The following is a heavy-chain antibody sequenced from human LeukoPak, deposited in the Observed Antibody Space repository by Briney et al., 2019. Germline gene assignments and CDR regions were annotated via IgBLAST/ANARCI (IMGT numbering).Heavy chain of an antibody. D-gene: IGHD5-12*01. Sequence: PSETLSLTCTVFGDSVTGYFLNWVRQPPGKGLEWIGHIYKIGTTNYNPSLKSRLTISADTSKNQFSLQLRSVTAADTAVYYCARSGLDSRYYFGMDVWGQGTTVTVSS. CDR2: IYKIGTT. CDR3: ARSGLDSRYYFGMDV. CDR1: GDSVTGYF. V-gene: IGHV4-59*02. J-gene: IGHJ6*02.